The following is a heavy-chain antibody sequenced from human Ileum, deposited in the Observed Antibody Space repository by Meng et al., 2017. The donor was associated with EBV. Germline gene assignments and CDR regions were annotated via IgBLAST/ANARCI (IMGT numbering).Heavy chain of an antibody. V-gene: IGHV4-28*01. CDR1: GYSISRTNW. J-gene: IGHJ4*02. Sequence: QVQLQAAAPGLVKPSATLSLTCAFSGYSISRTNWWGWIRQPPGKGLEWIGYIYYSGSTSYNPSLKSRVTMSVDTSKNQFSLNLNSVTAVDTAVYYCARNVPGTSAYYDWGQGTLVTVSS. CDR2: IYYSGST. CDR3: ARNVPGTSAYYD. D-gene: IGHD3-22*01.